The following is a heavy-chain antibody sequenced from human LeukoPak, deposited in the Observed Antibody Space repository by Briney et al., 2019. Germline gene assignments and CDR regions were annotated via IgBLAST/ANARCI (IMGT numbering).Heavy chain of an antibody. D-gene: IGHD6-19*01. CDR2: ISGSGGST. CDR1: GFTFSSYA. Sequence: PGGSLRLSCAASGFTFSSYAMSWVRQAPGKGLDWVSAISGSGGSTYYADSVKGRFTISKDNSKNTLYLQMNSLRAEDTAVYYCAKLPGSSGWHGFYYFNYWGQGTLVTVSS. J-gene: IGHJ4*02. CDR3: AKLPGSSGWHGFYYFNY. V-gene: IGHV3-23*01.